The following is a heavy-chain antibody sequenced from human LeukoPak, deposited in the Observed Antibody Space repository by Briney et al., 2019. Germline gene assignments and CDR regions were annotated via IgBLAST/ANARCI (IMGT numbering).Heavy chain of an antibody. V-gene: IGHV1-69*05. CDR1: GGTFSSYA. Sequence: SVKVSCKVSGGTFSSYAISWVRQAPGQGLEWMGGIIPIFGTANYAQKFQGRVTITTDESTSTAYMELSSLRSEDTAVYYCASGDLHLTIQYYFDYWGQGTLVTVSS. D-gene: IGHD3-3*01. CDR2: IIPIFGTA. CDR3: ASGDLHLTIQYYFDY. J-gene: IGHJ4*02.